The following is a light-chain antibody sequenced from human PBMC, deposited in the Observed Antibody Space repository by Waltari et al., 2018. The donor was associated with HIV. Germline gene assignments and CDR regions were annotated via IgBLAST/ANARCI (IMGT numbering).Light chain of an antibody. CDR3: NSRDRGGNHLNVV. CDR1: SLRSYY. J-gene: IGLJ2*01. Sequence: SSELTQDPAVSVALGQTVRITCQGDSLRSYYASWYQQKPGQAPVLVISGKNNRPSGIPDRFSGSSSGNTASLTITGAQAEDEADYYCNSRDRGGNHLNVVFGGGTRLTVL. CDR2: GKN. V-gene: IGLV3-19*01.